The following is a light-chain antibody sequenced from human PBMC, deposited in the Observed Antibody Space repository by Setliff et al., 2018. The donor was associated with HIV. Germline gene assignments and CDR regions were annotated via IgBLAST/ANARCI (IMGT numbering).Light chain of an antibody. Sequence: QSALAQPASVSGSPGQSITISCTGTSSDVGNYNLVSWYQQHPGTAPKLIIFEVRNRPSGVSSRFSGSKSGNTASLTISGLQAEDEADYYCSSYTSSNTPYVFGTGTKVTVL. J-gene: IGLJ1*01. CDR2: EVR. CDR1: SSDVGNYNL. CDR3: SSYTSSNTPYV. V-gene: IGLV2-14*02.